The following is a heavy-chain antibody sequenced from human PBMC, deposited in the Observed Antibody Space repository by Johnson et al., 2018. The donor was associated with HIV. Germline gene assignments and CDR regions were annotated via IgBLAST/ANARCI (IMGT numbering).Heavy chain of an antibody. D-gene: IGHD3-16*01. CDR2: IAYDGRTN. V-gene: IGHV3-30*04. Sequence: QMQLVESGGGVVRPGGSLRLSCAASGFTFSSYPMHWVRQAPGKGLEWVADIAYDGRTNYHADSVSGRIIISRDNSKNTLYLQINSLRVEDMAVYYCAKDRGAIMLAFGGVFDAFDIWGQGTMVTVSS. J-gene: IGHJ3*02. CDR3: AKDRGAIMLAFGGVFDAFDI. CDR1: GFTFSSYP.